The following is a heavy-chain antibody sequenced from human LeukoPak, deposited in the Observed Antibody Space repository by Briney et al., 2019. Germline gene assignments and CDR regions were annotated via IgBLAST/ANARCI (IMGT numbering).Heavy chain of an antibody. CDR1: GGSISNSYY. CDR3: ARVSYDYVWGSYQHFDY. Sequence: SETLSLTCTVSGGSISNSYYWGWIRQPPGKGLEWIGSIYYSGDTYYNPSLKGRVTVSMDTSKNQFSLKLSSVTAADTAVYYCARVSYDYVWGSYQHFDYWGQGTLVTVSS. J-gene: IGHJ4*02. V-gene: IGHV4-39*07. CDR2: IYYSGDT. D-gene: IGHD3-16*02.